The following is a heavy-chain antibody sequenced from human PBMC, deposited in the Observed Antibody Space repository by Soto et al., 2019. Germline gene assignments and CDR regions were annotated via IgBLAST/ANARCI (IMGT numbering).Heavy chain of an antibody. CDR3: ARDSAKYSSSWSNWFDP. Sequence: PGGSLRLSCAASGFTFSSYAMHWVRQAPGKGLEWVAGISYDGSKNYYAASVKGRFTISRENSKNTLYLQMNSLRAEDTAVYYCARDSAKYSSSWSNWFDPWGQGTLVTVSS. J-gene: IGHJ5*02. D-gene: IGHD6-13*01. V-gene: IGHV3-30-3*01. CDR1: GFTFSSYA. CDR2: ISYDGSKN.